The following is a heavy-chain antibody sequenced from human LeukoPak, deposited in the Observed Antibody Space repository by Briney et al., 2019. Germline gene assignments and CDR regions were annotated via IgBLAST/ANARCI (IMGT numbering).Heavy chain of an antibody. CDR2: IFSRGGA. CDR1: ARSITGFF. J-gene: IGHJ4*02. V-gene: IGHV4-4*07. CDR3: ARVATPDVSSPLDF. Sequence: PESMSLTCAVSARSITGFFWTWIRQPAGEGLQYIGRIFSRGGANYNPSLQSQVPISVDTSQDLLSLKLAAVTPADTAVYFCARVATPDVSSPLDFWGQGILVTVSS. D-gene: IGHD6-19*01.